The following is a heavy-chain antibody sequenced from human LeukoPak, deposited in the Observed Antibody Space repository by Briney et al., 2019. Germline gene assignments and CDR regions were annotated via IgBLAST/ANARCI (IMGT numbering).Heavy chain of an antibody. J-gene: IGHJ6*03. V-gene: IGHV1-8*01. CDR3: ARGEVDKPTYYYYYMDV. Sequence: ASVKVSCKASGYTSTSYDINWVRQATGQGPEWMGWMNPNSGNTGYAQKFQGRVTMTRNTSISTAYMELSSLRSEDTAVYYCARGEVDKPTYYYYYMDVWGKGTTVTISS. CDR1: GYTSTSYD. CDR2: MNPNSGNT. D-gene: IGHD2-15*01.